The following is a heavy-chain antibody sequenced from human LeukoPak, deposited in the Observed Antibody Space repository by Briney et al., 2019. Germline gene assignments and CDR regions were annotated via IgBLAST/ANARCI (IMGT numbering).Heavy chain of an antibody. D-gene: IGHD3-22*01. J-gene: IGHJ4*02. CDR1: GFTFSSFG. V-gene: IGHV3-30*19. CDR2: ILYDGSSS. CDR3: ARESSGLDY. Sequence: GGSLRLSCAASGFTFSSFGMNWVRQAPGKGLEWVAVILYDGSSSHYADSVKGRFTISRDNSKNTLYVQMNSLRVEDTAVYYCARESSGLDYWGQGTLVTVSS.